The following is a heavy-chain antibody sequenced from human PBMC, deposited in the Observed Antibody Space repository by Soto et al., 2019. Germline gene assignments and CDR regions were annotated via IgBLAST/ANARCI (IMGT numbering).Heavy chain of an antibody. Sequence: GGSLRLSCAASGFTFSSYAMSWVRQAPGKGLEWVSAISGSGGSTYYADSVKGRFTISRDNSKNTLYLQMNSLRAEDTAVYYCAKDLTTYYYGSGSYSTFDYWGQGTLVTFSS. V-gene: IGHV3-23*01. CDR1: GFTFSSYA. J-gene: IGHJ4*02. D-gene: IGHD3-10*01. CDR3: AKDLTTYYYGSGSYSTFDY. CDR2: ISGSGGST.